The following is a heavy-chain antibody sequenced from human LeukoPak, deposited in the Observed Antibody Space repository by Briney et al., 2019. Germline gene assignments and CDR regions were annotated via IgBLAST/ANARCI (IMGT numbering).Heavy chain of an antibody. CDR1: GFTFSSYS. CDR2: ISSSSSYI. J-gene: IGHJ5*02. V-gene: IGHV3-21*01. Sequence: PGGSLRLSCAASGFTFSSYSMNWVRQAPGKGLEWVSSISSSSSYIYYADSVKGRFTISRDNAKNSLYLQMNSLRAEDTAVYYCARDYYYGSGSYYNDLNWFDPWGQGTLVTVSS. D-gene: IGHD3-10*01. CDR3: ARDYYYGSGSYYNDLNWFDP.